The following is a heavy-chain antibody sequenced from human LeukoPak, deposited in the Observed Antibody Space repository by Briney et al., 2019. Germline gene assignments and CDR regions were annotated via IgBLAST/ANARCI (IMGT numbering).Heavy chain of an antibody. V-gene: IGHV4-34*01. D-gene: IGHD3-9*01. CDR3: ARGGIWYYDILTGYSFDY. J-gene: IGHJ4*02. Sequence: SETLSLTCAVYGGSFSGYYWSWIRQPPGKGLEWIGEINHSGSTNYNPSLKGRVTISVDTSKNQFSLKLSSVTAADTAVYYCARGGIWYYDILTGYSFDYWGQGTLVTVSS. CDR2: INHSGST. CDR1: GGSFSGYY.